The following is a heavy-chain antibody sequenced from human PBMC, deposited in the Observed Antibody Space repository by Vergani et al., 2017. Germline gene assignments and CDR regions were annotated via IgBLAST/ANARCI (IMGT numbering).Heavy chain of an antibody. CDR3: ARAGDFWSGYYTQQPNWYFDL. D-gene: IGHD3-3*01. Sequence: QVQVQQWGAGLLKPSETLSLTCADFGGSFNDYYWSWIRQPPGKGLEWIGSIYYSGSTYYNPSLKSRVTISVDTSKNQFSLKLNSVTAADTAVYYCARAGDFWSGYYTQQPNWYFDLWGRGTLVTVSS. CDR2: IYYSGST. CDR1: GGSFNDYY. J-gene: IGHJ2*01. V-gene: IGHV4-34*01.